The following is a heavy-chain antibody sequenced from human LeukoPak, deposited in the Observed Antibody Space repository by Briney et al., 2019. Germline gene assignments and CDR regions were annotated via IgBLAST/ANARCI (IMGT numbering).Heavy chain of an antibody. CDR1: GFTFSSYA. CDR2: ISSNGGST. CDR3: ATTRVVTTGYYYGMDV. J-gene: IGHJ6*02. Sequence: PGGSLRLSCAASGFTFSSYAMHWVRQAPGKGLEYVSAISSNGGSTYYANSVKGRFTISRDNSKNTLYLQMGSLRGEDMAVYYCATTRVVTTGYYYGMDVWGQGTTVTVSS. D-gene: IGHD2-21*02. V-gene: IGHV3-64*01.